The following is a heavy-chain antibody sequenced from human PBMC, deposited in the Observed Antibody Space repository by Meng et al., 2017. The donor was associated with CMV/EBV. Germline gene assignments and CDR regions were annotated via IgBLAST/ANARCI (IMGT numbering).Heavy chain of an antibody. CDR1: GGSISSGSYY. V-gene: IGHV4-61*02. D-gene: IGHD3-10*01. CDR3: ASVQGLGVS. CDR2: IYTSGST. Sequence: QVQLQESGPGPVKPSQTLSLTCTVSGGSISSGSYYWSWIRQPAGKGLEWIGRIYTSGSTNYNPSLKSRVTISVDTSKNQFSLKLSSVTAADTAVYYCASVQGLGVSWGQGTLVTVSS. J-gene: IGHJ4*02.